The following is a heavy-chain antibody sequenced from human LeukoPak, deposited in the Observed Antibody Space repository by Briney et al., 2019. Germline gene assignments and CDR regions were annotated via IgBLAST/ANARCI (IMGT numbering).Heavy chain of an antibody. J-gene: IGHJ4*02. CDR1: GYTFTGYY. CDR3: ARVSGSGWQPDY. Sequence: ASVKVSCKASGYTFTGYYMHWVRQAPGQGLEWMGWINPNSGGTNYAQKFQGRVTMTRDTSISTAYMELSRLRSDDTAVYSCARVSGSGWQPDYWGQGSLVTVSS. CDR2: INPNSGGT. V-gene: IGHV1-2*02. D-gene: IGHD6-19*01.